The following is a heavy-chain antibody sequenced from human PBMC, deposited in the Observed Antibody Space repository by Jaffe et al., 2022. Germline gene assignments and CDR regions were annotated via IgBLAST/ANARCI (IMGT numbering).Heavy chain of an antibody. V-gene: IGHV1-69*01. CDR2: IIPIFGTA. Sequence: QVQLVQSGAEVKKPGSSVKVSCKASGGTFSSYAISWVRQAPGQGLEWMGGIIPIFGTANYAQKFQGRVTITADESTSTAYMELSSLRSEDTAVYYCARAGSQYYDFWSGYYHIPSYYYYYYMDVWGKGTTVTVSS. D-gene: IGHD3-3*01. CDR1: GGTFSSYA. CDR3: ARAGSQYYDFWSGYYHIPSYYYYYYMDV. J-gene: IGHJ6*03.